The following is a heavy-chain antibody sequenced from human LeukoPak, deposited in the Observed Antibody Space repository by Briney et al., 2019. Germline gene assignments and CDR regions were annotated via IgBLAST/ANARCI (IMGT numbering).Heavy chain of an antibody. CDR1: GFTFTDYY. V-gene: IGHV3-74*01. D-gene: IGHD1-26*01. CDR3: AKTPTGREGQDPGNAFDI. CDR2: ISSDGSST. J-gene: IGHJ3*02. Sequence: PGGSLRLSCAASGFTFTDYYMHWVRQAPGKGLEWVSRISSDGSSTRYADSVKGRFTISRDNAKNTLYLQMNTLRAEDTAVYYCAKTPTGREGQDPGNAFDIWGQGTMVTVSS.